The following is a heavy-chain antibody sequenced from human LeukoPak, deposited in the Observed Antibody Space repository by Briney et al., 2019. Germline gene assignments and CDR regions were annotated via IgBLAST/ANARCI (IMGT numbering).Heavy chain of an antibody. CDR3: ARHWRSLRGRFDP. J-gene: IGHJ5*02. D-gene: IGHD5-12*01. CDR2: FYYSGST. V-gene: IGHV4-39*01. Sequence: PSETLSLTCTVSGGSISSSSYYWGWIRQPPGKGLEWIGSFYYSGSTYYNPSLKSRVTISVDTSKNQFSLKLSSVTAADTAVYYCARHWRSLRGRFDPWGQGTLVTVSS. CDR1: GGSISSSSYY.